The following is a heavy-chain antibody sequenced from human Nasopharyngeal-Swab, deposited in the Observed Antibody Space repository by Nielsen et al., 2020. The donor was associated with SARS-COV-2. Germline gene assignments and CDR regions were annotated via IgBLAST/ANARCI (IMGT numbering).Heavy chain of an antibody. CDR3: AKDIAMVRGVISFPYFDY. J-gene: IGHJ4*02. V-gene: IGHV3-23*01. CDR2: ISGSGGST. Sequence: WIRQPPGKGLEWVSAISGSGGSTYYADSVKDRFTISRDNSKNTLYLQMNSLRAEDTAVYYCAKDIAMVRGVISFPYFDYWGQGTLGHRLL. D-gene: IGHD3-10*01.